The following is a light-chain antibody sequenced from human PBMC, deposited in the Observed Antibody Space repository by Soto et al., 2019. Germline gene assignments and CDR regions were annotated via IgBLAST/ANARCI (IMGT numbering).Light chain of an antibody. CDR2: EVS. CDR3: SSYRSGTTPVV. CDR1: GSDVGGCNH. V-gene: IGLV2-14*01. J-gene: IGLJ2*01. Sequence: QSALTQPASVSGSPGQSITISCIGTGSDVGGCNHVSWYQQYPGKAPKLLIYEVSHRPSGISNRFSGSKSGNTASLTISGLQPEDGAQYYCSSYRSGTTPVVFGGGTKVTVL.